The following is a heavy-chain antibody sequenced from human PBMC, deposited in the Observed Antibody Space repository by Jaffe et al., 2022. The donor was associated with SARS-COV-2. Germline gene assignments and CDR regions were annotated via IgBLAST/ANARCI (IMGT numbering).Heavy chain of an antibody. D-gene: IGHD3-22*01. J-gene: IGHJ4*02. CDR1: GFTFSNAW. CDR3: TTDEVVITPDVDY. V-gene: IGHV3-15*01. Sequence: EVQLVESGGGLVKPGGSLRLSCAASGFTFSNAWMSWVRQAPGKGLEWVGRIKSKTDGGTTDYAAPVKGRFTISRDDSKNTLYLQMNSLKTEDTAVYYCTTDEVVITPDVDYWGQGTLVTVSS. CDR2: IKSKTDGGTT.